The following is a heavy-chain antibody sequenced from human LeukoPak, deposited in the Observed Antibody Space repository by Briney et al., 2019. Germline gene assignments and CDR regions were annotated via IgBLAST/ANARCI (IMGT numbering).Heavy chain of an antibody. D-gene: IGHD6-13*01. Sequence: SQTLSLTCTVSGGSISSGGYYWSWIRQHPGKGLEWIGYMYYSGSTYYNPSLKSRVTISVDTSKNQFSLKLSSVTAADTAVYYCARDRQQLVFPYYYYGMDVWGQGTTVTVSS. J-gene: IGHJ6*02. V-gene: IGHV4-31*03. CDR2: MYYSGST. CDR3: ARDRQQLVFPYYYYGMDV. CDR1: GGSISSGGYY.